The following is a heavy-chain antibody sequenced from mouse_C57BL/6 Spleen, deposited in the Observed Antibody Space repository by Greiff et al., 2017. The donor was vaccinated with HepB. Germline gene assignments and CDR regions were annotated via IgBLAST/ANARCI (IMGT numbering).Heavy chain of an antibody. Sequence: EVQGVESGGGLVKPGGSLKLSCAASGFTFSDYGMHWVRQAPEKGLEWVAYISSGSRTIYYADTVKGRFTISRDNAKNTLFLQMTSLRSEDTAMYYCARGYSNYGAYWGQGTLVTVSA. CDR2: ISSGSRTI. J-gene: IGHJ3*01. V-gene: IGHV5-17*01. D-gene: IGHD2-5*01. CDR1: GFTFSDYG. CDR3: ARGYSNYGAY.